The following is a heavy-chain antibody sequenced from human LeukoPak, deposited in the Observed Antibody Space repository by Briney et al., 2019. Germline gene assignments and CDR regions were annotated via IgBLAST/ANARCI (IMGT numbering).Heavy chain of an antibody. J-gene: IGHJ4*02. Sequence: GGSLRLSCAASGFTFSTYNMNWVRQAPGKGLEWVSFISSSSRYIYYADSVKGRFTISRDNAKNSLYLQMNSLRAEDTAVYYCAREEGKHIVVVTAISFDYWGQGTLATVSS. V-gene: IGHV3-21*01. D-gene: IGHD2-21*02. CDR3: AREEGKHIVVVTAISFDY. CDR1: GFTFSTYN. CDR2: ISSSSRYI.